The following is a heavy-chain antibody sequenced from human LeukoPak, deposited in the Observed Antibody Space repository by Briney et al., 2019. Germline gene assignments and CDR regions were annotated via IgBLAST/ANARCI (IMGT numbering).Heavy chain of an antibody. V-gene: IGHV1-18*01. J-gene: IGHJ4*02. CDR2: ISAYNGNT. D-gene: IGHD5-24*01. CDR1: GYTFTSYG. CDR3: ARDRDGYNGYTD. Sequence: ASVKVSCKASGYTFTSYGITWVRQAPGQGLEWVGWISAYNGNTNYAQKVQGRVTMTTDTSTTTAYMELRSLRSDDTAVYYCARDRDGYNGYTDWGQGTLVTVSS.